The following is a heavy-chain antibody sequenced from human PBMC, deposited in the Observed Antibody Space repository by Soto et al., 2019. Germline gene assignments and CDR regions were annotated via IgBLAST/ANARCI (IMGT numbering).Heavy chain of an antibody. Sequence: QVHLMESGGGLVKPGGSLRLSCEGSGFTFTDYYMTWIRQXPXKGLEWVAYINTLSTAIYYADSVKGRFTISRDNAKNSLYLQMNGLRAEDTATYYCARRLXWQLRPLDSWGRGTLVTVSS. J-gene: IGHJ4*02. V-gene: IGHV3-11*01. CDR1: GFTFTDYY. CDR3: ARRLXWQLRPLDS. D-gene: IGHD1-1*01. CDR2: INTLSTAI.